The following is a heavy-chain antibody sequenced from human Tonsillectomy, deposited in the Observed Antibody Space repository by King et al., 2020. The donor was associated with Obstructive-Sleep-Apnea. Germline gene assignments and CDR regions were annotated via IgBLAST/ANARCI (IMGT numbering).Heavy chain of an antibody. V-gene: IGHV4-59*08. CDR1: GGSIGSNF. CDR2: TYYSGST. CDR3: ATLGNSWANAFDI. Sequence: VQLQESGPGLVKPSETLSLTCTVSGGSIGSNFWCWIRQPPGKGLEWIGHTYYSGSTKYNPSLEGRVTVSADTSKNQFSLRLTSVTAADSAVYYCATLGNSWANAFDIWGQGTTVTISS. D-gene: IGHD1/OR15-1a*01. J-gene: IGHJ3*02.